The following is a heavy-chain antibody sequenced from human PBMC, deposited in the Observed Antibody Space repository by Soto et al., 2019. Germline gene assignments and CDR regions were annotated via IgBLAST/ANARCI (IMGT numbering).Heavy chain of an antibody. V-gene: IGHV4-31*03. CDR1: GGSISSGGYY. CDR3: ARSRILPGGWFDP. Sequence: SETLSLTCTVSGGSISSGGYYWSWIRQHPGKGLEWIGYIYYSGSTYYNPSLKSRVTISVDTSKNQFSLKLSSVTAADTAVYYCARSRILPGGWFDPWGQGTLVTVSS. CDR2: IYYSGST. J-gene: IGHJ5*02. D-gene: IGHD3-10*01.